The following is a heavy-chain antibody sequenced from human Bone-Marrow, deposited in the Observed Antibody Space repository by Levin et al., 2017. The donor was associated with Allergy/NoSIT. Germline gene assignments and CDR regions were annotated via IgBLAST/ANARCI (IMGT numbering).Heavy chain of an antibody. Sequence: GGSLRLSCAASGFTFDDYAMHWVRQAPGKGLEWVSGISWNSGSIGYADSVKGRFTISRDNAKNSLYLQMNSLRAEDTALYYCAKALRGRYFDWSSDPDAFDIWGQGTMVTVSS. V-gene: IGHV3-9*01. D-gene: IGHD3-9*01. CDR1: GFTFDDYA. CDR3: AKALRGRYFDWSSDPDAFDI. J-gene: IGHJ3*02. CDR2: ISWNSGSI.